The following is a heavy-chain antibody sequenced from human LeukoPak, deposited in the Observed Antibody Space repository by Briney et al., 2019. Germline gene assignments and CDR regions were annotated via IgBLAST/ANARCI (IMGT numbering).Heavy chain of an antibody. J-gene: IGHJ6*02. Sequence: ASVKVSCKASGYTFTSYGISWVRQAPGQGLEWMGWISAYNGNANYAPKLQGRVTMTTDTSTSTAYMELRSLRSDDTAVYYCARGVYSGSYGYYYGMDVWGQGTTVTVSS. CDR2: ISAYNGNA. CDR3: ARGVYSGSYGYYYGMDV. CDR1: GYTFTSYG. D-gene: IGHD1-26*01. V-gene: IGHV1-18*01.